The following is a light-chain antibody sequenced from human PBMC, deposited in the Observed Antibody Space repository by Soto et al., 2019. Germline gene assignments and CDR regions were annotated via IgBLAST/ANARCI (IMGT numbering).Light chain of an antibody. Sequence: DIQMTPSPSTVSASVGARVTITCRASQSISSWLAWYQQPPGKVPKLLIYDASSLESGVPSRFSGSGSGTDFTLTISCLQSEDFATYYCQQYYSYPRTFGQGTKVDIK. CDR3: QQYYSYPRT. CDR2: DAS. CDR1: QSISSW. V-gene: IGKV1-5*01. J-gene: IGKJ1*01.